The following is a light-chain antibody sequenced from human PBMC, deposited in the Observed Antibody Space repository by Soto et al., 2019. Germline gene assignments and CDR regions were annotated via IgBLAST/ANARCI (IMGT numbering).Light chain of an antibody. J-gene: IGKJ1*01. CDR1: QSISVW. CDR2: KAS. V-gene: IGKV1-5*03. CDR3: LQDYNYPWT. Sequence: DIQMTQSPSTLSASVGDRVTITCRASQSISVWLAWYQQKPGKAPKVLIYKASSLESGVPSRFSGSGSGTEFTLTISSLQPEDFATYYCLQDYNYPWTFGQATNVDI.